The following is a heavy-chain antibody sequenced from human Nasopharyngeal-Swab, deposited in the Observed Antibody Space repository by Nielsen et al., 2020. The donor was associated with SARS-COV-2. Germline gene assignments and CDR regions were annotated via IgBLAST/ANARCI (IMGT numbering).Heavy chain of an antibody. V-gene: IGHV4-4*02. J-gene: IGHJ4*02. CDR3: ARTPPDIAAAGYFDY. CDR2: IYHSGST. Sequence: VRQMPGKGLEWIGEIYHSGSTNYNPSLKSRVTISVDKSRNQFSLKLTSVTAADTAVYYCARTPPDIAAAGYFDYWGQGTLVTVSS. D-gene: IGHD6-13*01.